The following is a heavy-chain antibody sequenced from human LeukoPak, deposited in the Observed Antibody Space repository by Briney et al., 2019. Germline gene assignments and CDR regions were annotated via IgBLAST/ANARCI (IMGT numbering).Heavy chain of an antibody. J-gene: IGHJ4*02. D-gene: IGHD1-1*01. CDR1: GFTFSRYW. Sequence: GGSLRLSCAASGFTFSRYWRSWVRQGPGKGLEWVANIKQDGSEKYYVDSVNGRFTIARDNAKNSLYLQMNSLRAEDTAVYYCARDDRYPSWNWGQGTLVTVSS. CDR3: ARDDRYPSWN. V-gene: IGHV3-7*05. CDR2: IKQDGSEK.